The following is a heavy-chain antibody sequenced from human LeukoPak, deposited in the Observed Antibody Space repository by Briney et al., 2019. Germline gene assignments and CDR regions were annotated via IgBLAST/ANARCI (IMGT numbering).Heavy chain of an antibody. CDR1: GFTFSSNA. D-gene: IGHD6-13*01. CDR2: ISYDGSNK. CDR3: ARGDKQLVFNRNKGGFDP. J-gene: IGHJ5*02. Sequence: GGSLRLSCAASGFTFSSNARHWARRAPGKGREWVTIISYDGSNKYYADSVKGRFTISRDNSKNTLYLQMNSLRTEDTAVYYCARGDKQLVFNRNKGGFDPWGQGTLVTVSS. V-gene: IGHV3-30*04.